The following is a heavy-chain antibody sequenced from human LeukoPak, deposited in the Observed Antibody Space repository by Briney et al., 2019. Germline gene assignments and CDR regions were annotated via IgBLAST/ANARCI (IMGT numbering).Heavy chain of an antibody. CDR2: ISYHGSNK. D-gene: IGHD2-15*01. J-gene: IGHJ4*02. V-gene: IGHV3-30*18. Sequence: PGGSLRLSCAASGLLVRSNYMSWVRQAPGKGLEWVAVISYHGSNKYYADSVKGRFTISRDNSKNTLYLQMNSLRAEDTAVYYCAKDRRSLLRFDYWGQGTPVTVSS. CDR3: AKDRRSLLRFDY. CDR1: GLLVRSNY.